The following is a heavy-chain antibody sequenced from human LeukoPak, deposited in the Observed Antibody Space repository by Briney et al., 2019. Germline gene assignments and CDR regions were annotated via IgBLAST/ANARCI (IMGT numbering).Heavy chain of an antibody. CDR2: IKVDGSEK. V-gene: IGHV3-7*05. D-gene: IGHD1-26*01. J-gene: IGHJ4*02. CDR3: ASYVGGTTGFDS. CDR1: GFTFSSYW. Sequence: GGSLRLSCAASGFTFSSYWMSWVRQAPGRGLEWVANIKVDGSEKFYVDSVKGRFTISRDNAKNSLYLQMSSLRAEDTAVYFCASYVGGTTGFDSWGQGTLVTVSS.